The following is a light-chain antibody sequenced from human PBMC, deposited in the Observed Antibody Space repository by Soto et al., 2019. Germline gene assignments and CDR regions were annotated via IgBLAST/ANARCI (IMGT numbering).Light chain of an antibody. V-gene: IGKV1-5*01. CDR1: QTISSW. CDR2: AAS. J-gene: IGKJ5*01. CDR3: LQHNSHPIT. Sequence: DIQMTQSPSTLSGSVGDRVTITCRASQTISSWLAWYQQKPGKAPKRLIYAASSLQSGVPSRFSGSGSGTEFTLTISSLQPEDFATYYCLQHNSHPITFGQGTRLEIK.